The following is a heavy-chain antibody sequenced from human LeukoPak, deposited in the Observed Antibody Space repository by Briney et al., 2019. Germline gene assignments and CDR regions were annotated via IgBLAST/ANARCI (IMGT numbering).Heavy chain of an antibody. J-gene: IGHJ3*02. D-gene: IGHD2-2*01. CDR1: GGSISSNNYY. CDR3: ARYCSSTSCYEKDAFDI. CDR2: INYSGST. V-gene: IGHV4-39*01. Sequence: SETLSLTCTVSGGSISSNNYYWAWIRQPPGKGLEWIATINYSGSTYYNPSLKSRVTVSVDTSKNQFSLRLTSVTAADTAVYYCARYCSSTSCYEKDAFDIWGQGTMVTVSS.